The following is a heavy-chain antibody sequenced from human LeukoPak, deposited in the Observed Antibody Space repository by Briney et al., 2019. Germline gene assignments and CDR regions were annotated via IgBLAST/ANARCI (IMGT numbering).Heavy chain of an antibody. D-gene: IGHD4-17*01. CDR2: INPNSGGT. CDR3: ARVYGDYEGWIDP. J-gene: IGHJ5*02. V-gene: IGHV1-2*02. CDR1: GYTFTGYY. Sequence: ASVKVSCKASGYTFTGYYMHWVRQAPGQGLEWMGWINPNSGGTNYAQKFQGRVTMTRDTSISTAYMELSRLRADDTAVYYCARVYGDYEGWIDPWGQGTLVTVSS.